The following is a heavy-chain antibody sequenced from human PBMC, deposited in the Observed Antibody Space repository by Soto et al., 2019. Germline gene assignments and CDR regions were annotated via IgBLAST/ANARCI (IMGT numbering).Heavy chain of an antibody. Sequence: QVQLVQSGAEVKKPGSSVKVSCKASGGTFSSYAISWVRQAPGQGLEWMGGIIPIFGTANYAQKFQGRVTITADESNSTAYMELSSLRSEDTAVYYCARCHGDYVSYYYYYGMDVWGQGTTVTVSS. D-gene: IGHD4-17*01. V-gene: IGHV1-69*01. CDR2: IIPIFGTA. J-gene: IGHJ6*02. CDR3: ARCHGDYVSYYYYYGMDV. CDR1: GGTFSSYA.